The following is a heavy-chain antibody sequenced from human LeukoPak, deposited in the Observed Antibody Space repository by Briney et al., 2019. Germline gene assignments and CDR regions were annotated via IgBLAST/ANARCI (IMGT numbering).Heavy chain of an antibody. CDR3: ATESLALFDY. Sequence: ASVKVSCKASGYTFTIYDINWVRQASGQGLEWMGWMNPNSGSTGYAQKFQGRVTMTRNTSISTAYMELSSLRSEDTAVYYCATESLALFDYWGQGTLVTVSS. CDR1: GYTFTIYD. CDR2: MNPNSGST. V-gene: IGHV1-8*01. J-gene: IGHJ4*02.